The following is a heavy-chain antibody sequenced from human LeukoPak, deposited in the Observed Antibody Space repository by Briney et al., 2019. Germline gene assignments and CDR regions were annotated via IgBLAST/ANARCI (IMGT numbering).Heavy chain of an antibody. V-gene: IGHV4-59*01. CDR3: ARSFLYYDFWSSYPENFREFDP. CDR1: GGSLSSYY. Sequence: PSETLSLTCTVSGGSLSSYYWSWIRPPPGKGLEGIGYNYYSGSPNYNPSLKSRVTISVDTSKNQFSLKLSSVTAADTAVYYCARSFLYYDFWSSYPENFREFDPWGQGTLVTVSS. J-gene: IGHJ5*02. CDR2: NYYSGSP. D-gene: IGHD3-3*01.